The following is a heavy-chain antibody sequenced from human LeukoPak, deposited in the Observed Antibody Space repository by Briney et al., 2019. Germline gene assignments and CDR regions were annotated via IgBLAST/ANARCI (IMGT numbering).Heavy chain of an antibody. Sequence: WETLSLTCTVSGGSISRYYWSWIRQPPGKGLEWIGRIYTSRSTNYNPSLKGRVTMSVDTSKCQCSLKLSSVTAADTAVYYCARDPDYNDSRGPGWGQGTLVTVSS. D-gene: IGHD3-22*01. CDR2: IYTSRST. CDR3: ARDPDYNDSRGPG. CDR1: GGSISRYY. V-gene: IGHV4-4*07. J-gene: IGHJ4*02.